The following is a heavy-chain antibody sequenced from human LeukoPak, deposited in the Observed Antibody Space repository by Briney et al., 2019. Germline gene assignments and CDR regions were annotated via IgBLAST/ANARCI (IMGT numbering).Heavy chain of an antibody. V-gene: IGHV3-23*01. D-gene: IGHD3-10*01. CDR2: ISGTSDST. CDR1: GFIFSNYA. CDR3: AREQRSGSYYDALDI. J-gene: IGHJ3*02. Sequence: GGSLRLSCAASGFIFSNYAMSWVRQAPGKGLECVSIISGTSDSTYYADSVKGRFTISRDNSKNSLYLQLNSLRGEDTALYTCAREQRSGSYYDALDIWGRGAMVTVSS.